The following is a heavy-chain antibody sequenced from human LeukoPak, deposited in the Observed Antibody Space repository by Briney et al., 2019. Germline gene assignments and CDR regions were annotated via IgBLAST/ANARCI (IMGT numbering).Heavy chain of an antibody. CDR1: GFTFSSYG. J-gene: IGHJ4*02. D-gene: IGHD1-7*01. CDR3: AKDDWNYGGLDY. Sequence: GGSLRLSCAASGFTFSSYGMHWVRQAPGKGLEWVAVIWYDGSNKYYADSVKGRFTISRDNSKNTLYLQMNSLRAEDTAVYYCAKDDWNYGGLDYWGQGTLVTVSS. V-gene: IGHV3-33*06. CDR2: IWYDGSNK.